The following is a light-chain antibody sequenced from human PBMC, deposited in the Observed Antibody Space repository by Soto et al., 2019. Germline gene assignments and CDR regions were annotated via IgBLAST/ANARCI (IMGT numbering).Light chain of an antibody. CDR3: QQYNNWPPWT. J-gene: IGKJ1*01. Sequence: EIVMTQSPATLSVSPGERATLSCRASQSVSSNLAWYQQKPGQAPRLHIYGASTRATGIPARFSGSGSGTEFTLTISSLQSEDFAVYYCQQYNNWPPWTFGQGTQVEIK. CDR1: QSVSSN. CDR2: GAS. V-gene: IGKV3-15*01.